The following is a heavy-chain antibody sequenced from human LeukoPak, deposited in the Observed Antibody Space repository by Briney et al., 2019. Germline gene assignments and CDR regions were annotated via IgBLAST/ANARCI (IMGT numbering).Heavy chain of an antibody. D-gene: IGHD4/OR15-4a*01. V-gene: IGHV4-59*12. CDR1: GGSIIGYY. CDR3: ARYANSPYYYYAMDV. CDR2: IYYSGST. J-gene: IGHJ6*02. Sequence: LETLSLTCTVSGGSIIGYYLSWIRQPPGKGLEWIGSIYYSGSTNYNPSLKSRVTISVETSKNQFSLKLSSVTAADTAVYYCARYANSPYYYYAMDVWDQETTVTVSS.